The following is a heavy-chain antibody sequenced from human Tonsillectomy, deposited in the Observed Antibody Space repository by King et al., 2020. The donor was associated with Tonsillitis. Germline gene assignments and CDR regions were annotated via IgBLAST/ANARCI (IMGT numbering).Heavy chain of an antibody. D-gene: IGHD3-10*01. Sequence: QLQESGPGLVKPSETLSLTCTVSGSISGSYWSWIRQPPGKGLEWIGYIYYSGTTNYNPSLRSRITISVDTSNNQFSLKLSSVTAADTAVYYCARLVSFASGLYCYFDLWGRGTMVTVSS. CDR2: IYYSGTT. V-gene: IGHV4-59*08. CDR1: GSISGSY. CDR3: ARLVSFASGLYCYFDL. J-gene: IGHJ2*01.